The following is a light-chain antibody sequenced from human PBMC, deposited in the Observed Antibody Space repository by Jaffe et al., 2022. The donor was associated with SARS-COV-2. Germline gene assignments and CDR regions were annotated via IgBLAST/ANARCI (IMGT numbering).Light chain of an antibody. CDR3: AAWDTSLSAGV. Sequence: QSVLTQPPSVSAAPGQKVTISCSGSSSNIGNDYVSWYQQLPGTAPKLLIYENTKRPSGIPDRFSGSKSGTSATLGITGLQTGDEADYYCAAWDTSLSAGVFGGGTTLTVL. V-gene: IGLV1-51*02. J-gene: IGLJ2*01. CDR2: ENT. CDR1: SSNIGNDY.